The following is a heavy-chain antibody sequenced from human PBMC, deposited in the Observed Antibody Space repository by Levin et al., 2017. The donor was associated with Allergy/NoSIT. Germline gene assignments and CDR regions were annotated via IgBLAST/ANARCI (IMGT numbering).Heavy chain of an antibody. CDR1: GGSISSSSYY. J-gene: IGHJ4*02. V-gene: IGHV4-39*01. CDR2: IYYSGST. CDR3: ARIAAQIDY. D-gene: IGHD6-25*01. Sequence: SSETLSLTCTVSGGSISSSSYYWGWIRQPPGKGLEWIGSIYYSGSTYYNPSLKSRVTISVDTSKNQFSLKLSSVTAADTAVYYCARIAAQIDYWGQGTLVTVSS.